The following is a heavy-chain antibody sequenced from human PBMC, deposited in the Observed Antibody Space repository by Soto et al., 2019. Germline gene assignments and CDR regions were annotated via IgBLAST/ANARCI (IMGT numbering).Heavy chain of an antibody. CDR3: AKSLLGIAAASLYGMDV. D-gene: IGHD6-13*01. V-gene: IGHV3-23*01. CDR2: ISGSGGST. CDR1: GFTFSSYA. J-gene: IGHJ6*01. Sequence: PGGSLRLSCAASGFTFSSYAMSWVREAKEKGLEWVSAISGSGGSTYYADSVKGRFTISRDNSKNTLYLQMNSLRAEDTAVYYCAKSLLGIAAASLYGMDVWGQGTTVTVSS.